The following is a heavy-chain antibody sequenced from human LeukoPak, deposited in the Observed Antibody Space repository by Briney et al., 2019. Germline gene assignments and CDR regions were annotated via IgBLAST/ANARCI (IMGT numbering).Heavy chain of an antibody. J-gene: IGHJ4*02. Sequence: PSETLSLTCAVYGGSFSGYYWSWIRQPPGKGLEWIGEINHSGSTNYNPTLKSRATISVDTSKNQISLKLSSVTAADTAVYYCARQSYDYVWGSYRMGFDYWGQGTLVTVSS. CDR3: ARQSYDYVWGSYRMGFDY. V-gene: IGHV4-34*01. D-gene: IGHD3-16*02. CDR2: INHSGST. CDR1: GGSFSGYY.